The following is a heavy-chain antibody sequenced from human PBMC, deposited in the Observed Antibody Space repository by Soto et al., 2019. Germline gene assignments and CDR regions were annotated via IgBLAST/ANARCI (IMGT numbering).Heavy chain of an antibody. D-gene: IGHD3-10*01. CDR2: LYHSGTT. CDR3: ARMEGYGWGSYYNYFQY. J-gene: IGHJ1*01. CDR1: GGSVSSGDYY. Sequence: QVQLQESGPGLVKPSETLSLTCTVSGGSVSSGDYYWSWIRQPPGKGLEWIGDLYHSGTTNYNPSLKSRVTISVDTSKNQFSLKLSSVTAADTAVYYCARMEGYGWGSYYNYFQYWGQGSLVTVSS. V-gene: IGHV4-61*08.